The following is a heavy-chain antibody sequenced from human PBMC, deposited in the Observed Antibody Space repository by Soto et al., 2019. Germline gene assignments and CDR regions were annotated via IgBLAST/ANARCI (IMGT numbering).Heavy chain of an antibody. CDR2: IYYTGSI. CDR3: ARARTPYYYDNTGYFLFDP. D-gene: IGHD3-22*01. V-gene: IGHV4-61*03. Sequence: GMGLEWIGYIYYTGSINYNPSLKSRVTISVDTSKNHFSVRLSSVTAADTAVYYCARARTPYYYDNTGYFLFDPWGQGTLLTVSS. J-gene: IGHJ5*02.